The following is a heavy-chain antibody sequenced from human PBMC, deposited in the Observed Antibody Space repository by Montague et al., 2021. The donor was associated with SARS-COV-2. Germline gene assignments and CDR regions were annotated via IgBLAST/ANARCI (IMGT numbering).Heavy chain of an antibody. D-gene: IGHD3-10*01. V-gene: IGHV4-59*11. CDR3: ARAVSVRRAVNWSDP. Sequence: SETLSLTCTVSGGSMSDHCWAWIRQPPGKGLEWLAYTYYSGCINSNASLKSRVSMSVDTSKNQFSLKLTSVTAADTAVYYCARAVSVRRAVNWSDPWGQGTLVTVSS. CDR2: TYYSGCI. J-gene: IGHJ5*02. CDR1: GGSMSDHC.